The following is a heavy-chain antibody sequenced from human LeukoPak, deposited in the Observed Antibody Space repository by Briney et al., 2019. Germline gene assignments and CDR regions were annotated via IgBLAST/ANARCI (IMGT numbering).Heavy chain of an antibody. D-gene: IGHD3-10*01. Sequence: SETLSLTCTVSGGFISSYYWSWIRQPAGKGLEWIGRIYTSGSTNYNPSLKSRVTMSVDTSKDQFSLKLSSVTAADTAVYYCAREPVPYGSGSLYYFDYWGQGTLVTVSS. J-gene: IGHJ4*02. CDR3: AREPVPYGSGSLYYFDY. CDR1: GGFISSYY. V-gene: IGHV4-4*07. CDR2: IYTSGST.